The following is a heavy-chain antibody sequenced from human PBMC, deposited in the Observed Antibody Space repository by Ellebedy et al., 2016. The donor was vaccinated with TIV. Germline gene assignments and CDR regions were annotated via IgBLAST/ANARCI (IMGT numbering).Heavy chain of an antibody. J-gene: IGHJ4*02. D-gene: IGHD1-14*01. CDR3: AKTASKGRGRRTPIDY. Sequence: GESLKISCAASGFTFSNYAMSWVRQAPGKGLEWVSALGGSSENTYYADSVQGRFTISRDNSENTLYLQMNSLRAEDTAVYYCAKTASKGRGRRTPIDYWGQGTLVTVSS. V-gene: IGHV3-23*01. CDR2: LGGSSENT. CDR1: GFTFSNYA.